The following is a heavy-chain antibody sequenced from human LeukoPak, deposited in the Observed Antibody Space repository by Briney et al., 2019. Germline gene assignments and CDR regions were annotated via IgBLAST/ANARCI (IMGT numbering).Heavy chain of an antibody. CDR3: ARDSVTVLTPDNWYFDL. D-gene: IGHD3-9*01. V-gene: IGHV3-21*01. Sequence: GGSLRLSCVASGFTFRSHDMTWVRQAPGKGLEWVSSISSSSSYIYYGDSVKGRFTISRDNAKKSLYLQMNSLRAEDTAVYYCARDSVTVLTPDNWYFDLWGRGTLVTVSS. CDR2: ISSSSSYI. J-gene: IGHJ2*01. CDR1: GFTFRSHD.